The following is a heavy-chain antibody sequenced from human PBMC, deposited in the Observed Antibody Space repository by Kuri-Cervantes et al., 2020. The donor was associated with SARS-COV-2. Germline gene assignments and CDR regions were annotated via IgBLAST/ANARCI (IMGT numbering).Heavy chain of an antibody. J-gene: IGHJ6*02. D-gene: IGHD2-2*01. V-gene: IGHV1-2*04. CDR1: GYTFTGYY. CDR2: INPNSGGT. Sequence: ASVKVSCKASGYTFTGYYMHWVRQAPGQGLEWMGWINPNSGGTNYAQKFQGWVTMTRDTSISTAYMELSRLRSDDTAVYYCARELVVVPAAEQNWYYYYGMGVWGQGTTVTVSS. CDR3: ARELVVVPAAEQNWYYYYGMGV.